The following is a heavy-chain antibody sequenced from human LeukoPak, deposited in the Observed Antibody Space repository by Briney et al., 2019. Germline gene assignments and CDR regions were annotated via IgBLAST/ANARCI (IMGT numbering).Heavy chain of an antibody. CDR1: GASISSHY. CDR3: ARDRNSFGRGHFDY. CDR2: IHYSGST. D-gene: IGHD1-26*01. V-gene: IGHV4-59*11. J-gene: IGHJ4*02. Sequence: SETLSLTCSVSGASISSHYWSWIRQPPGKGLEWIGYIHYSGSTNYNPSLKSRVTISVDTSKNQFSLNLSSVTAADTAVYYCARDRNSFGRGHFDYWGRGTLVTVSS.